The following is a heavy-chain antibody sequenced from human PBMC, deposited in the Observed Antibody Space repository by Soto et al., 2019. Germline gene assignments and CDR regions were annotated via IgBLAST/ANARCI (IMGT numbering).Heavy chain of an antibody. CDR3: ARGPMYYYDSSGYYHFDY. CDR2: INHSGST. CDR1: GGSFSGYY. Sequence: QVQLQQWGAGLLKPSETLSLTCAVYGGSFSGYYWSWIRQPPGKGLEWIGEINHSGSTNYNPSLKSRVTISVDTSKNQFSLKLSSVNAADTAVYYCARGPMYYYDSSGYYHFDYWGQGTLVTVSS. J-gene: IGHJ4*02. D-gene: IGHD3-22*01. V-gene: IGHV4-34*01.